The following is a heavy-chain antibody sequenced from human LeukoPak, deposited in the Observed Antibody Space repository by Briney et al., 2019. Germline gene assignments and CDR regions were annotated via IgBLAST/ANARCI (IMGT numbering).Heavy chain of an antibody. CDR3: AKLDWLDP. CDR2: SEGDDSTT. CDR1: GFTIGRLW. J-gene: IGHJ5*02. Sequence: GGPLRLSCAASGFTIGRLWMHWVRQAPGKGLVWVSRSEGDDSTTTYADSVKGRFTVSRDTAKNTLYLQMNSLRVEDTAVYYCAKLDWLDPWGQGTLVTVSP. V-gene: IGHV3-74*03.